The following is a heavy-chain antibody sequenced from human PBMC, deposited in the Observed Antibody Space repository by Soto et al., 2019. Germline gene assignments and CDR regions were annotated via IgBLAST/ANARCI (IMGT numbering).Heavy chain of an antibody. CDR3: ARDQTVATNWFDP. V-gene: IGHV3-23*01. D-gene: IGHD5-12*01. Sequence: GGSLRLSCAASGFTFSSYAMNWVRQGPGKGLEWVSVISGSGGSTYYADSVKGGFTISRDNAKNTLFLEMNSLRAEDTAVYYCARDQTVATNWFDPWGQGTLVTVSS. CDR2: ISGSGGST. CDR1: GFTFSSYA. J-gene: IGHJ5*02.